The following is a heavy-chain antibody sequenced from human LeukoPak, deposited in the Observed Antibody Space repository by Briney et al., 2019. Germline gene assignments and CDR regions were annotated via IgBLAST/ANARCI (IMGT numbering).Heavy chain of an antibody. CDR2: ISGSGGRT. V-gene: IGHV3-23*01. D-gene: IGHD3-10*01. Sequence: GGSLRLSCAASGFTFSSYAMSWVRQAPGKGLEWVSAISGSGGRTYYADSVKGRFTISRDNSKNTLYLQMNSLRAEDTAVYYCAKDLVLLWFGESTGAFDIWGQGTMVTVSS. CDR1: GFTFSSYA. CDR3: AKDLVLLWFGESTGAFDI. J-gene: IGHJ3*02.